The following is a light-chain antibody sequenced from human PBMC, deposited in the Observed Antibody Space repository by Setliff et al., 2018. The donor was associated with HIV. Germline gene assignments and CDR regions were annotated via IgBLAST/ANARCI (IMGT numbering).Light chain of an antibody. CDR1: SSDVGGYDY. CDR2: EVT. CDR3: SSYTTINTVI. J-gene: IGLJ2*01. V-gene: IGLV2-14*01. Sequence: QSVLTQPASVSGSPGQSITISCTGTSSDVGGYDYVSWYQHHPGKAPKLLIFEVTNRPSGVSNRFSGSKSGNTASLTISGLRAEDEADYYCSSYTTINTVIFGGGTKVTVL.